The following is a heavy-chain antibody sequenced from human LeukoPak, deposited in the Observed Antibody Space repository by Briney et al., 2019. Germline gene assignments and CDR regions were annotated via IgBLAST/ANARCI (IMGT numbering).Heavy chain of an antibody. V-gene: IGHV4-39*01. J-gene: IGHJ3*02. CDR3: ARHKLPGAFDI. CDR1: GDSISSRNYY. Sequence: PSETLSLTCTVSGDSISSRNYYWGWIRQPPGKGLEWIGSIYYSGTTYYNPSLKSRVTISVDTSKNQFSLKLSSVTAADTAIYYCARHKLPGAFDIWGQGTMVTVSS. CDR2: IYYSGTT.